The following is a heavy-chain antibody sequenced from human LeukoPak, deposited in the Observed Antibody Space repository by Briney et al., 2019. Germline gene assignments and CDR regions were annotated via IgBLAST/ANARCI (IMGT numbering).Heavy chain of an antibody. CDR2: ITASGTAM. V-gene: IGHV3-48*02. Sequence: GGSLRLSCAASGVTFSSYSMNWVRQAPGKGLEWVSHITASGTAMFYADSVKGRFTISRDNAKNSLYLQMNSLRDDDTAVYYCASSGSYRFDYWGQGTLVTVSS. J-gene: IGHJ4*02. CDR1: GVTFSSYS. D-gene: IGHD1-26*01. CDR3: ASSGSYRFDY.